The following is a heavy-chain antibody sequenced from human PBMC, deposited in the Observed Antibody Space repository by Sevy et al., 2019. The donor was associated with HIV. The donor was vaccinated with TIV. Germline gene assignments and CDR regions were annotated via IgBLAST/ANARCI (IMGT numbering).Heavy chain of an antibody. CDR2: IYHSGST. CDR1: GGSISSGGYS. D-gene: IGHD3-22*01. V-gene: IGHV4-30-2*01. J-gene: IGHJ4*02. CDR3: ARDGGTSSGYWFDY. Sequence: SETLSLTCAVSGGSISSGGYSWSWIRQPPGKGLEWIGYIYHSGSTYYNPSLKSRVTISVDRSKNQFSLKLSSVTAADTAVYYRARDGGTSSGYWFDYWGQGTLVTVSS.